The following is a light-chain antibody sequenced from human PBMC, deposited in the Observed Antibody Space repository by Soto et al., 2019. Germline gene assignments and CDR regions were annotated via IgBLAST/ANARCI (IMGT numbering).Light chain of an antibody. J-gene: IGKJ2*01. CDR1: QGISNH. CDR2: GAS. Sequence: EIVMTQSPVTLSVSPGERATLSCRASQGISNHLAWYQQKPGQPPRLLIYGASTRATGIPARFSGSGSGTEFTLTISSLQSEDFAVYYCQQYNNWPPRTFGQGTKLEIK. V-gene: IGKV3-15*01. CDR3: QQYNNWPPRT.